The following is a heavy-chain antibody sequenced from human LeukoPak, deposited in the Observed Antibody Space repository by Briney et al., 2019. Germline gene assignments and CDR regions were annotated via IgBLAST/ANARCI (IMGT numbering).Heavy chain of an antibody. CDR3: ARGAIPAVLYYFDY. CDR2: IYSGGST. Sequence: GGSLRLSCAASGFTVSSNYMSWVRQAPGKGLEWVSVIYSGGSTYYADSVKGRFTISRDNSKNTLYLQINNPRAEDAAVYYCARGAIPAVLYYFDYWGQGSLVTVSS. J-gene: IGHJ4*02. V-gene: IGHV3-66*01. CDR1: GFTVSSNY. D-gene: IGHD1-14*01.